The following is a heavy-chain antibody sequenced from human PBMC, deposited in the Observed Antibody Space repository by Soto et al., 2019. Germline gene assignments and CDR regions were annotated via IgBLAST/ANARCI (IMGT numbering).Heavy chain of an antibody. CDR3: ARGLPIAAAGTGVWFDP. D-gene: IGHD6-13*01. J-gene: IGHJ5*02. CDR2: INHSGST. V-gene: IGHV4-34*01. Sequence: QVQLQQWGAGLLKPSETLSLTCAVYGGSFSGYYWSWIRQPPGKGLEWIGEINHSGSTNYNPSLKSRVTISVDTSKNQFSLKLNSVTAADTAVYYCARGLPIAAAGTGVWFDPWGQGTLVTVSS. CDR1: GGSFSGYY.